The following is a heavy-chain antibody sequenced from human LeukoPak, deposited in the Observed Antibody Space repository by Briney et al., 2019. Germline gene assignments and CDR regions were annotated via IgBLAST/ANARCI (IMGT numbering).Heavy chain of an antibody. Sequence: GGSLRLSCAASGFTFSSYAMHWVRQAPGKGLEYVSAISSNGGSTYYANSVKGRFTISRDNSKNTLYLQMGSLRVEDMAVYYCARVRCSSTSCYIGAFDIWGQGTMVTVSS. CDR3: ARVRCSSTSCYIGAFDI. D-gene: IGHD2-2*02. CDR1: GFTFSSYA. V-gene: IGHV3-64*01. J-gene: IGHJ3*02. CDR2: ISSNGGST.